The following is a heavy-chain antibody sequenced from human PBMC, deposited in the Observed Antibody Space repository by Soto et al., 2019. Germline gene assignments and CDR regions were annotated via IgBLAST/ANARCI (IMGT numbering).Heavy chain of an antibody. D-gene: IGHD6-13*01. CDR3: RRSSRYSTDV. V-gene: IGHV4-39*01. CDR1: GGSISSSSY. CDR2: IYSIGST. Sequence: QLQLQESGPGLVKPSETLSLTCTVSGGSISSSSYWGWIRQPPGKGLEWIGSIYSIGSTYYNPSLTSRVTISVDTSKNQSSLKLSSVTAADTAVYYCRRSSRYSTDVWGQGTTVTVSS. J-gene: IGHJ6*02.